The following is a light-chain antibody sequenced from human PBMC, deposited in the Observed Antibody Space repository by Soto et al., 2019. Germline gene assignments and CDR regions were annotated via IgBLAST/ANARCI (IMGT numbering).Light chain of an antibody. CDR1: QSVSSY. J-gene: IGKJ1*01. Sequence: EIVLTQSPATPSLSPGERATLSCRARQSVSSYLAWYQQKPGQAPRLLIYDASNRATGIPARFSGSGSGTDFTLTISSLEPEDFAVYYCQQRSNWPPRTFGQGTKVEIK. CDR2: DAS. V-gene: IGKV3-11*01. CDR3: QQRSNWPPRT.